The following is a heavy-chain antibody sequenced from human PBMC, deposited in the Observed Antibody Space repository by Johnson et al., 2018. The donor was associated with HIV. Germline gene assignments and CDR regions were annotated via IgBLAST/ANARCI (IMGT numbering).Heavy chain of an antibody. CDR2: IPYDGRNK. J-gene: IGHJ3*02. Sequence: QVKLVESGGGVVQPGRSLRLSCAASRFTFSRYGMHWVRQAPGKGLEWVAVIPYDGRNKHYADSVKGRFTISRDNSKNTLYLQMNSLRAEDTAVYYCAIWVIAARFFGAFDICGQGTMVTVSS. CDR1: RFTFSRYG. D-gene: IGHD6-6*01. V-gene: IGHV3-30*03. CDR3: AIWVIAARFFGAFDI.